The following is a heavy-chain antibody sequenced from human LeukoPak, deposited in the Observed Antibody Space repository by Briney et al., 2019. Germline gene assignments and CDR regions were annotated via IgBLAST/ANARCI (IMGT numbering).Heavy chain of an antibody. CDR3: AREYVDFWSGYYTGNWFDP. V-gene: IGHV4-59*01. J-gene: IGHJ5*02. Sequence: SEXLSLTCTVSGGSISSYYWSWLRQPPGKGLEWIGYIYYSGSTNYNPSLTSRGTISVDTSKNKFSLKLSSVTAADTAVYYCAREYVDFWSGYYTGNWFDPWGQGTLVTVSS. CDR2: IYYSGST. CDR1: GGSISSYY. D-gene: IGHD3-3*01.